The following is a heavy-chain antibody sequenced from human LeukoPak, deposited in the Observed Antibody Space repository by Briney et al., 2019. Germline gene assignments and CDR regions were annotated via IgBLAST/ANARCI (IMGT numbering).Heavy chain of an antibody. V-gene: IGHV4-39*01. CDR1: GGSIDSRSYY. Sequence: PSETLSLTCTVSGGSIDSRSYYWDWIRRAPGKGLEWIGTIYHSGSTEYNPSLKSRVAIFVDTSKNQFSLFLHSVAAADTAVYYCARRSEFDNTHYHYFDYWGQGALVTVSS. CDR2: IYHSGST. D-gene: IGHD2-15*01. J-gene: IGHJ4*02. CDR3: ARRSEFDNTHYHYFDY.